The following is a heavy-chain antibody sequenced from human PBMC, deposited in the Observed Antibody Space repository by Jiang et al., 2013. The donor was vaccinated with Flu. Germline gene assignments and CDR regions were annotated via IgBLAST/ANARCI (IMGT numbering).Heavy chain of an antibody. V-gene: IGHV1-69*01. J-gene: IGHJ4*02. Sequence: ASGGTFSRSGISWVRQAPGQGLEWMGGIIPLFGATSSAQKFLGRVTMTADESTTTAYMELSSLRSEDTAVYYCARGSLYCTSASCSRAAFDYWGQGTLVTVSS. CDR3: ARGSLYCTSASCSRAAFDY. D-gene: IGHD2-2*01. CDR2: IIPLFGAT. CDR1: GGTFSRSG.